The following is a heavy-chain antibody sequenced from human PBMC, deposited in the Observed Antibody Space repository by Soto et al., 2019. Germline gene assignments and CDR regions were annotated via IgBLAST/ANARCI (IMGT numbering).Heavy chain of an antibody. CDR1: GYTFTSYD. J-gene: IGHJ4*02. CDR3: ASTAPQDVLMVYASIDY. V-gene: IGHV1-8*01. CDR2: MNPNSGNT. D-gene: IGHD2-8*01. Sequence: QVQLVQSGAEVKKPGASVKVSCKASGYTFTSYDINWVRQATGQGLEWMGWMNPNSGNTGYAQKFQGRVTMTRNTSXSXXYRELSSLRYEDTAVYYCASTAPQDVLMVYASIDYWGPGTLVTVSS.